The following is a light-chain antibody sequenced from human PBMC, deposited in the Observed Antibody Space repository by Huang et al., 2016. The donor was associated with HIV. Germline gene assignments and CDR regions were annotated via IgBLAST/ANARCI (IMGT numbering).Light chain of an antibody. V-gene: IGKV3D-20*01. CDR3: QQYSTSSYT. CDR2: DAH. CDR1: QSVRSNY. J-gene: IGKJ2*01. Sequence: IVLTQSPATLSLSPGERATLTCGASQSVRSNYLAWYQQKPGRAPRLLIYDAHGRATGIPDRFSGSGSGTDFTLTISRLEPEDLAMYYCQQYSTSSYTFGQGTKVDI.